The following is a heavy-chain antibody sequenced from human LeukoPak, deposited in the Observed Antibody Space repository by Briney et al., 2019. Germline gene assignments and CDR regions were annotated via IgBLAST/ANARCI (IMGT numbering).Heavy chain of an antibody. CDR1: GFTFSSYA. CDR2: ISYDGSNK. D-gene: IGHD6-13*01. V-gene: IGHV3-30-3*01. CDR3: ARGVMYSSSWTYYFDY. Sequence: GGSLRLSCAASGFTFSSYAMHWVRQAPGKGLEWVAVISYDGSNKYYADSVKGRFTISRDNAKNSLYLQMNSLRAEDTAVYYCARGVMYSSSWTYYFDYWGQGTLVTVSS. J-gene: IGHJ4*02.